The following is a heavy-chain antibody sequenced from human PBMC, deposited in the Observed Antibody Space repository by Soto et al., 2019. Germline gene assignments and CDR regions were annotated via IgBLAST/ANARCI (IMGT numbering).Heavy chain of an antibody. D-gene: IGHD5-12*01. CDR3: ARESVKRYCGYDYDAFDI. V-gene: IGHV4-4*02. J-gene: IGHJ3*02. CDR1: SGSISSSNW. CDR2: IYHSGST. Sequence: QVQLQESGPGLVKPSATLSLTCAVSSGSISSSNWGSCVRQPPGKGLEWIGGIYHSGSTNYTPSLRSRGTISGDKAKTQFFRERGSVTAADTTVYYWARESVKRYCGYDYDAFDIWGQGTMGTDSS.